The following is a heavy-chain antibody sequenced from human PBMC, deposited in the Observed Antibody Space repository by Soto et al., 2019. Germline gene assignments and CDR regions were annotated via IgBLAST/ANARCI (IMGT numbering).Heavy chain of an antibody. V-gene: IGHV3-11*06. CDR2: ISSSSTDT. Sequence: QVQLVESGGGLVKPGGSLRLSCAASGFTFSDYHMTWIRQAPGKGLEWVSYISSSSTDTNYAGSVNGRFTISRDNAKNSLYLQMNSLRAEDTAMYYCARDIPYYDISGFRYWYFDLWGRGTLVIVSS. CDR1: GFTFSDYH. J-gene: IGHJ2*01. CDR3: ARDIPYYDISGFRYWYFDL. D-gene: IGHD3-22*01.